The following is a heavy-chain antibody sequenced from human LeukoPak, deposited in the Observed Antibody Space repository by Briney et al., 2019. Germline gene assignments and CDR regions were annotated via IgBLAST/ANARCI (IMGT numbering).Heavy chain of an antibody. V-gene: IGHV3-73*01. D-gene: IGHD3-22*01. CDR1: GFTFRGSA. J-gene: IGHJ4*02. CDR3: TRALYYYDSSGYYGHLDY. Sequence: PGGSLRLSCAGSGFTFRGSAIHWVRQASGKGLEWVGRIGSKANSYATAYAASVKGRFTISRDDSKNTAYLQMNTLKTEDTAVYYCTRALYYYDSSGYYGHLDYWGQGTLVTVSS. CDR2: IGSKANSYAT.